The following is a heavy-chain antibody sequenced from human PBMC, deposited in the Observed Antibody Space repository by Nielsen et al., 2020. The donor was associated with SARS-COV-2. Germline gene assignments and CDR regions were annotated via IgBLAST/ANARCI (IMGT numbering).Heavy chain of an antibody. V-gene: IGHV3-48*01. Sequence: GESLKISCAASGFTFSSYSMNWVRQAPGKGLEWVSYISSSSSTIYYADSVKGRFTISRDNAKNSLYLQMNSLRAEDTAVYYCARNTVVTPLLGWIDYWGQGTLVTVSS. D-gene: IGHD4-23*01. CDR1: GFTFSSYS. CDR3: ARNTVVTPLLGWIDY. CDR2: ISSSSSTI. J-gene: IGHJ4*02.